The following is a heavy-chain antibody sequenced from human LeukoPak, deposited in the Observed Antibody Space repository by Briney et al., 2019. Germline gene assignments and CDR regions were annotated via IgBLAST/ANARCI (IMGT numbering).Heavy chain of an antibody. CDR2: FDPEDGET. J-gene: IGHJ3*02. V-gene: IGHV1-24*01. CDR1: GYTLTELS. D-gene: IGHD3-10*01. Sequence: ASVKVSCKVSGYTLTELSMHWVRQAPGKGLEWMGWFDPEDGETIYAQKFQDRVTMTEDTSTDTAYMELSSMRSEDTAVYYCTTLLLLSPAGDDAFDIWGQGTMVTVSS. CDR3: TTLLLLSPAGDDAFDI.